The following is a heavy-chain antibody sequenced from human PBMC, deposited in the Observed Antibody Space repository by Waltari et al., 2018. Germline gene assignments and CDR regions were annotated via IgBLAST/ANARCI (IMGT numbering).Heavy chain of an antibody. CDR3: ARGRFLEWLPLDY. CDR2: IYYSGST. CDR1: GCAISSGDYY. D-gene: IGHD3-3*01. Sequence: QVQLQESGPGLVKPSQTLSLTCTVSGCAISSGDYYWSWIRQPPGKGLEWIGYIYYSGSTYYNPSLKSRVTISVDTSKNQFSLKLSSVTAADTAVYYCARGRFLEWLPLDYWGQGTLVTVSS. V-gene: IGHV4-30-4*08. J-gene: IGHJ4*02.